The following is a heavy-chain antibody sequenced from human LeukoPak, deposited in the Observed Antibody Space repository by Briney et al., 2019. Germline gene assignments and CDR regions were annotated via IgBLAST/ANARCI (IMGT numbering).Heavy chain of an antibody. D-gene: IGHD5-18*01. V-gene: IGHV4-59*08. CDR1: GGPISTYY. J-gene: IGHJ6*02. Sequence: PSETLSLTCTVSGGPISTYYWSWIRQPPGKGLEWVGYVYYSGSTNYNPSLKSRVTISVDTSENQFSLRLSSVTAADTAIYYCARHQPWGTAMGPVMDVWGQGTTVTVSS. CDR3: ARHQPWGTAMGPVMDV. CDR2: VYYSGST.